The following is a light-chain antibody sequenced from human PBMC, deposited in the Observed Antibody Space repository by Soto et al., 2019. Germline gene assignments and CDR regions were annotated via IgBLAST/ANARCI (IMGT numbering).Light chain of an antibody. CDR3: HQYKTYS. CDR1: QAVSTW. Sequence: DIHMTQSPTTLSASVGGRVTITCRASQAVSTWLAWYHQKPGKAPKLLIYKGSTLERGVPFRFSGSGSGTEFTLTISNLQPDDFATYYCHQYKTYSFGQGTKVDIK. V-gene: IGKV1-5*03. CDR2: KGS. J-gene: IGKJ2*01.